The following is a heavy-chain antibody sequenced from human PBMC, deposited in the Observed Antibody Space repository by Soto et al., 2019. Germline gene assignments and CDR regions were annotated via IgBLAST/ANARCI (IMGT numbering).Heavy chain of an antibody. CDR3: AKDLGGSYDFWSGYHDAFDI. CDR2: ISYDGSNK. CDR1: GFTFSSYG. J-gene: IGHJ3*02. Sequence: GGSLRLSCAASGFTFSSYGMHWVRQAPGKGLERVAVISYDGSNKYYADSVKGRFTISRDNSKNTLYLQMNSLRAEDTAVYYCAKDLGGSYDFWSGYHDAFDIWGQGTMVTVSS. V-gene: IGHV3-30*18. D-gene: IGHD3-3*01.